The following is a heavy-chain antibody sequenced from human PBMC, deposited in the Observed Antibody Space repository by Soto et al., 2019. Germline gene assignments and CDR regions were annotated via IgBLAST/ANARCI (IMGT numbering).Heavy chain of an antibody. CDR2: ISSGTSDT. Sequence: GGSLRLSCAASGFTFSDHYMSWIRLAPGKGLEWVSYISSGTSDTNYADSVRGRFTISRDNAKKSLSLQMNSLRAEDTAVYYCARVVLWSGYLNYFDYWGQGTLVTVSS. CDR1: GFTFSDHY. CDR3: ARVVLWSGYLNYFDY. V-gene: IGHV3-11*06. D-gene: IGHD3-3*01. J-gene: IGHJ4*02.